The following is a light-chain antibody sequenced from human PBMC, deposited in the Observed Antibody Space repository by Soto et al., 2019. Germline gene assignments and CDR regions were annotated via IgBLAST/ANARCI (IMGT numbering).Light chain of an antibody. V-gene: IGLV2-23*02. Sequence: QSALTQPASVSGSPGQSITISCTGTSSDVGNYNHVSWYQQHPGKAPKLIIYEVSEWPSGVSHRFSGSKSGNTASLTISGLQAEDEADYYCCSYAGRVSWVFGGGTKLTVL. J-gene: IGLJ3*02. CDR3: CSYAGRVSWV. CDR2: EVS. CDR1: SSDVGNYNH.